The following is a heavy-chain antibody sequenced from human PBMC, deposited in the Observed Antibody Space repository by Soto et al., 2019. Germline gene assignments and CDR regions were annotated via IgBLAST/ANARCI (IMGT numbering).Heavy chain of an antibody. CDR3: ATPLMYSSSWSDY. Sequence: GESLKISCKGSGYSFTSYWISWVRQMPGKGLEWMGRIDPSDSYTNYSPSFQGHVTISADKSISTAYLQWSSLKASDTAMYYCATPLMYSSSWSDYWGQGTLVTVSS. V-gene: IGHV5-10-1*01. J-gene: IGHJ4*02. CDR1: GYSFTSYW. D-gene: IGHD6-13*01. CDR2: IDPSDSYT.